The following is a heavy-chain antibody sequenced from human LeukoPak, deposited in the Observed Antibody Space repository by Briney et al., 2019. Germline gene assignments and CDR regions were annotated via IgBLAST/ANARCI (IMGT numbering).Heavy chain of an antibody. D-gene: IGHD5-24*01. CDR2: INHHGYT. Sequence: SETLSLTCVVDGGSFSGYYWSWIRQSPGKGLEWIGEINHHGYTNYNPSLRSRVIMFVDTSKNHISLKLTSVTAADTAMYYCAAKGGDGHNSAFGFWGQGALVSVSS. V-gene: IGHV4-34*01. J-gene: IGHJ4*02. CDR1: GGSFSGYY. CDR3: AAKGGDGHNSAFGF.